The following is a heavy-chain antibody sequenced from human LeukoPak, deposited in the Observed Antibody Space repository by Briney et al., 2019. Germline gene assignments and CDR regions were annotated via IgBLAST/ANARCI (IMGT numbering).Heavy chain of an antibody. CDR3: AREGYSSGWYKTDY. CDR1: GGSITNYY. J-gene: IGHJ4*02. V-gene: IGHV4-59*01. D-gene: IGHD6-19*01. CDR2: IYYSGRT. Sequence: SETLSLTCTVSGGSITNYYWSWIRQPPGKALEWIGYIYYSGRTNYNPSLKSRVTMSVDTSKNQFSLRLSSVTAADTAVYYCAREGYSSGWYKTDYWGQGTLVTVSS.